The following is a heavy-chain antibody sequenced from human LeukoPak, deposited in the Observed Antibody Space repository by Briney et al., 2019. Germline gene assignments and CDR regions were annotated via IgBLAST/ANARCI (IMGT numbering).Heavy chain of an antibody. V-gene: IGHV3-30*18. CDR3: AKDLRMVRGQGNWFDP. CDR1: GFTFSSYG. D-gene: IGHD3-10*01. CDR2: ISYDGSNK. J-gene: IGHJ5*02. Sequence: GRSLRLSCAASGFTFSSYGMHWVRRAPGKGLEWVAVISYDGSNKYYADSVKGRFTISRDNSKNTLYLQMNSLRAEDTAVYYCAKDLRMVRGQGNWFDPWGQGTLVTVSS.